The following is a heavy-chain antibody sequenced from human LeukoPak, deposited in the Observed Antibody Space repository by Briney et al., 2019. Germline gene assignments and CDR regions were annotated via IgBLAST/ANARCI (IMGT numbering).Heavy chain of an antibody. V-gene: IGHV3-7*01. CDR1: GFPFSYL. CDR3: ARNRRCCGEDY. J-gene: IGHJ4*02. D-gene: IGHD2-21*01. CDR2: IKHDGSEK. Sequence: GGSLRLSCAASGFPFSYLMTWGRQAPGKGLGWVANIKHDGSEKNYVDSVKGRLTISRDNDKNSLYLQMNSLRAEDTAVYYCARNRRCCGEDYWGQGTQVTVSS.